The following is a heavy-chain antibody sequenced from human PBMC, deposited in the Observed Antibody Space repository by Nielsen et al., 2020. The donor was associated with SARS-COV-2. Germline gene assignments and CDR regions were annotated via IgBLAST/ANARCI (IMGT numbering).Heavy chain of an antibody. V-gene: IGHV1-46*01. CDR1: GYTFTDYY. CDR3: AREWDDYDSSDYDV. J-gene: IGHJ4*02. Sequence: ASVKVSCKASGYTFTDYYIHWVRQATGQGLEWMGIITPIGGTTTYARKFQGRVTMTRDTYTSTVYMELSSLRSEDTAVYYCAREWDDYDSSDYDVWGQGTLGTVSA. D-gene: IGHD3-22*01. CDR2: ITPIGGTT.